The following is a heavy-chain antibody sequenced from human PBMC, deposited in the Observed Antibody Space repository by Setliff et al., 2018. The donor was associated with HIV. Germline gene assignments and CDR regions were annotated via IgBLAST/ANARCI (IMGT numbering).Heavy chain of an antibody. D-gene: IGHD5-12*01. CDR3: ARDPALTYSGYVYWYFDL. Sequence: ASVKVSCKASGYIFTGYYIHWVRQAHGQGPEWMGWINTRSGDTKYAQKFQGRVTLTRDTSISTANMELSGLRSDDTAVYYCARDPALTYSGYVYWYFDLWGRGTLVTVSS. J-gene: IGHJ2*01. CDR1: GYIFTGYY. CDR2: INTRSGDT. V-gene: IGHV1-2*02.